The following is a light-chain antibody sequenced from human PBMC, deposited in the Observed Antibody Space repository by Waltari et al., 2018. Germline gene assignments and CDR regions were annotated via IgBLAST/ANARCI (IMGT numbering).Light chain of an antibody. CDR3: QQYDNLLT. V-gene: IGKV1-33*01. Sequence: DIRMTQSPSSLSASVGDRVTITCQASQDIGNYLNWYQQIAGKAPKLLISDASKLETGVPSMFSGSGSGTHFTFTISSLQPADSATYYCQQYDNLLTFGGGTKVEIQ. J-gene: IGKJ4*01. CDR1: QDIGNY. CDR2: DAS.